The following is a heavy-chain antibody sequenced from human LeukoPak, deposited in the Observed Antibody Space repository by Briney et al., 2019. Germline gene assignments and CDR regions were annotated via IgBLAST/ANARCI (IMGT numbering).Heavy chain of an antibody. Sequence: PSETLSLTCAVYGGSFSGYYWSWIRQPPGKGLEWIGEINHSGSTNYNPSLKSRVTISVDTSKNQFSLKLSSVTAADTAVYYCASPEPNDSSGYYFHYWGQGTLVTVSS. D-gene: IGHD3-22*01. J-gene: IGHJ4*02. CDR2: INHSGST. CDR3: ASPEPNDSSGYYFHY. V-gene: IGHV4-34*01. CDR1: GGSFSGYY.